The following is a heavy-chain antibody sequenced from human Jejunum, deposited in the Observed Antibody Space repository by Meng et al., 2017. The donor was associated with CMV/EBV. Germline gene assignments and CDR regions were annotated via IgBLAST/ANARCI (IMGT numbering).Heavy chain of an antibody. J-gene: IGHJ5*02. V-gene: IGHV4-30-4*01. CDR2: IYDSGAT. D-gene: IGHD3-10*02. CDR3: VGNYDVHLNWFDP. CDR1: GDSITTNLYY. Sequence: VSGDSITTNLYYWNWIRQTPGKGLEWIGYIYDSGATHYNPSLKGRATMSVDTSKNQFSLNLESVTAADTAIYYCVGNYDVHLNWFDPWGRGTLVTVSS.